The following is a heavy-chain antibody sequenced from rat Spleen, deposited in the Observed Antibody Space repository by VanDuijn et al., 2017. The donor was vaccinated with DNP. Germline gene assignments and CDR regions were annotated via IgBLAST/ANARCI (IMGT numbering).Heavy chain of an antibody. CDR2: ISPSGGGT. CDR3: TSPVPSGHYVMDA. D-gene: IGHD4-3*01. J-gene: IGHJ4*01. CDR1: GFPFSDYF. V-gene: IGHV5-25*01. Sequence: EVQLVESGGGLVQPGRSMKVSCAASGFPFSDYFMAWVRQAPTKGLEWVTSISPSGGGTYYRDSVKGRFTISRDNADHTLYLQMDSLRSEDTATYYCTSPVPSGHYVMDAWGQGTSVTVSS.